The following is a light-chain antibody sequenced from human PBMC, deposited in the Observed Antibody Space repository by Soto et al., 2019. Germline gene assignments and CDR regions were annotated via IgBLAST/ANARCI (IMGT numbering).Light chain of an antibody. J-gene: IGLJ1*01. CDR1: SSDVGGYNY. V-gene: IGLV2-8*01. Sequence: QSALTQPPSASGSPGQSVTISCTGTSSDVGGYNYVPWYQQYPSKVPKLMVYEVNKRPSGVPYRFSGSKSGNTPSLTVSGLQAEDEADYYCTLYAGSNNVFGTGTKVTVL. CDR3: TLYAGSNNV. CDR2: EVN.